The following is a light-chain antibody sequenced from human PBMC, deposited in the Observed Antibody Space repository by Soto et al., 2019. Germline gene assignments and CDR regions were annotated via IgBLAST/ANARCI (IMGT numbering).Light chain of an antibody. Sequence: ESVLTQSPGTLSLSPGERATLSCRASQSVSSSFLAWYQLKPGQAPRLLIYGASSRATGIPDRFSGSGSGTDFTLTISRLEPEDFAVYYCQPYDSSPWTFGQGTKVEIK. CDR2: GAS. J-gene: IGKJ1*01. V-gene: IGKV3-20*01. CDR3: QPYDSSPWT. CDR1: QSVSSSF.